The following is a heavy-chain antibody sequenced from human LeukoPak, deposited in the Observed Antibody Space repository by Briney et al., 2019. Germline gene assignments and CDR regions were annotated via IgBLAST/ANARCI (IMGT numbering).Heavy chain of an antibody. CDR3: ETRIGDSSGPDAFDI. Sequence: GESQKICCEGSGYSFTNYWIGWVRQMPGKGLEWMGIIYPGDSDTRYNPSFQGQFTISADKSITTAFLKWSSLKAWDTAIYYCETRIGDSSGPDAFDIWGQGTMVTVSS. V-gene: IGHV5-51*01. CDR2: IYPGDSDT. D-gene: IGHD3-22*01. J-gene: IGHJ3*02. CDR1: GYSFTNYW.